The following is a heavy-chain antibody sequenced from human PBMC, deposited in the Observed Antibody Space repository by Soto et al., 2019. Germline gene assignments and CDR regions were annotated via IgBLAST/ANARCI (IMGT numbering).Heavy chain of an antibody. Sequence: GGSLILSCATSGFIFSNYLMHWVRQAPGKGLVWVSRINTDGSSTSYADSVKGRFTMSRDNAKNTLYLQMNSLRAEDTAVYYCARGRYSYGRESYYYYGLDVWGRGTTVTVSS. CDR3: ARGRYSYGRESYYYYGLDV. CDR1: GFIFSNYL. CDR2: INTDGSST. J-gene: IGHJ6*02. D-gene: IGHD5-18*01. V-gene: IGHV3-74*01.